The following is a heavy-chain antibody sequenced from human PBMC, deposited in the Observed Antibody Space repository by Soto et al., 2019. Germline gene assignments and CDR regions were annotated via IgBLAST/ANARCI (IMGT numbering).Heavy chain of an antibody. J-gene: IGHJ6*04. CDR1: GYSFTDYH. CDR3: ARAPSTDCSNGVCSFFYNHEMDV. Sequence: ASVKVSCKASGYSFTDYHIHWVRQAPGQGLEWLGRINPKSGGTSTAQKFQGWVTMTRDRSISTVYMELTRLRSDDTAVYFCARAPSTDCSNGVCSFFYNHEMDVWGKGTTVTVSS. V-gene: IGHV1-2*04. CDR2: INPKSGGT. D-gene: IGHD2-8*01.